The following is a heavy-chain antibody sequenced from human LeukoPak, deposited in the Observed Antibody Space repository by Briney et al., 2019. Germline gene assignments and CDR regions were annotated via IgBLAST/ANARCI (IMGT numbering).Heavy chain of an antibody. D-gene: IGHD3-10*01. J-gene: IGHJ4*02. CDR1: GFTFSSYA. V-gene: IGHV3-23*01. CDR3: AKSRNYYGSGSYYDY. CDR2: ISGSGGST. Sequence: PGGSLRLSCAASGFTFSSYAMNWVRQAPGKGLEWVSVISGSGGSTSHADSVKGRFTISRDNSKNTLYLQMNSLRAEDTAVYCCAKSRNYYGSGSYYDYWGQGTLVTVSS.